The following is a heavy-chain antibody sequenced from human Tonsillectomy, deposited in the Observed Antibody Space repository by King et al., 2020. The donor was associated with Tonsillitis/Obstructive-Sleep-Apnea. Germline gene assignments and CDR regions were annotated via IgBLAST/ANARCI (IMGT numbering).Heavy chain of an antibody. Sequence: QLVQSGAEVKKPGESLRISCKGSGYSFTSYWIRWVRQMPGKGLEWMGRIDPSDSYTNYSPSFQGHVTISADKSISTAYLQWSSLKASDTAMYYCASSITPLQYPYYYYMDVWGKGTTVTVSS. CDR1: GYSFTSYW. D-gene: IGHD5-12*01. J-gene: IGHJ6*03. CDR3: ASSITPLQYPYYYYMDV. V-gene: IGHV5-10-1*01. CDR2: IDPSDSYT.